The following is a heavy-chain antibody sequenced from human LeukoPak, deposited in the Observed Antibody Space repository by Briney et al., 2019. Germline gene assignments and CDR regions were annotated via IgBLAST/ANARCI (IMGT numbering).Heavy chain of an antibody. CDR1: GFTVSSNY. J-gene: IGHJ4*02. V-gene: IGHV3-7*05. D-gene: IGHD3/OR15-3a*01. CDR2: IKPDGSEK. CDR3: ASDRDWSFDY. Sequence: GGSLRLSGAASGFTVSSNYMSWVRQAPGKGLEWVAHIKPDGSEKYYVDSVRGRFTISRDNAENSLYLEMNSLRAEDTAVYYCASDRDWSFDYWGQGTLVTVSS.